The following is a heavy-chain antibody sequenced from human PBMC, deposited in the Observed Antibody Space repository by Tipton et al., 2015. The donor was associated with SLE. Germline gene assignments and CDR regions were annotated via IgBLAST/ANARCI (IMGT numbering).Heavy chain of an antibody. Sequence: GSLRLSCAASGFTFSDYDMHWVRQATGKGLEWVSTIGTAGDTYYPGSIQGRFTISRENAKNSLYLQMNSLRVGDTAVYYCVRGMASHCQNGGCQYYGMDVWGQGTTVTVSS. V-gene: IGHV3-13*01. CDR1: GFTFSDYD. CDR3: VRGMASHCQNGGCQYYGMDV. CDR2: IGTAGDT. J-gene: IGHJ6*02. D-gene: IGHD1-1*01.